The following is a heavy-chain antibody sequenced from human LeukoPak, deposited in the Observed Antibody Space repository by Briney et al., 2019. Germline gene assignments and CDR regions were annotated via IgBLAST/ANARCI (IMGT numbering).Heavy chain of an antibody. CDR2: INHSGST. J-gene: IGHJ6*03. CDR1: GGSFSGYY. V-gene: IGHV4-34*01. D-gene: IGHD3-16*01. CDR3: GRNNPTWGDRPRTMDG. Sequence: ASETLSLTCAVYGGSFSGYYWSWIAQPPGKRLGWLGEINHSGSTKYNPSLKSRVTLSVNTSKNQFSLKLSSVTAADTAVYYCGRNNPTWGDRPRTMDGWGKVTTVS.